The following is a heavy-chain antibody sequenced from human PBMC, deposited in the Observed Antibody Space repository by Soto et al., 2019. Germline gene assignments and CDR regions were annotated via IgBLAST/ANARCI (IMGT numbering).Heavy chain of an antibody. Sequence: RGSLRLSCAASGFICSSYGMHWCRQAPGKGLEWVAGIWYDGSNTFYSDAVKGRFSISRDNSKNTVDLQMNSLRAEDTAVYYCAKSIAVATGWLDHWGQGIQVTVSS. CDR3: AKSIAVATGWLDH. D-gene: IGHD6-19*01. CDR1: GFICSSYG. CDR2: IWYDGSNT. V-gene: IGHV3-33*06. J-gene: IGHJ5*02.